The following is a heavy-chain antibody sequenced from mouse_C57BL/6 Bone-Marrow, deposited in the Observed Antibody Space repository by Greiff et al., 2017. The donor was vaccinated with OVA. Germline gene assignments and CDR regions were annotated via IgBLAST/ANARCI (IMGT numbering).Heavy chain of an antibody. J-gene: IGHJ4*01. CDR2: IDPSDSYT. CDR1: GYTFTSYW. Sequence: VQLQQPGAELVMPGASVKLSCKASGYTFTSYWMHWVKQRPGQGLEWIGEIDPSDSYTNYNQKLKGKSTLTVDKSSSTAYMQLSSLTSEDSAVYYCARRGWLLQGDAMDYWGQGTSVTVSS. V-gene: IGHV1-69*01. D-gene: IGHD2-3*01. CDR3: ARRGWLLQGDAMDY.